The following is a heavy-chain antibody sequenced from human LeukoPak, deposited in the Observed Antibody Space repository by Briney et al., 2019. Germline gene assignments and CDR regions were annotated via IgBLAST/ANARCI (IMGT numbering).Heavy chain of an antibody. Sequence: GGSLRLSCAASGLSFSSFAMSWGRQGPARGLEWLSSMKGTGEKFYADSVRGRFSLSRDEARNTVYFQLDHLRVEDTAVNYCARASWVSSADAVRWGQGTVVTVSS. CDR1: GLSFSSFA. V-gene: IGHV3-23*01. D-gene: IGHD6-19*01. CDR2: MKGTGEK. J-gene: IGHJ4*02. CDR3: ARASWVSSADAVR.